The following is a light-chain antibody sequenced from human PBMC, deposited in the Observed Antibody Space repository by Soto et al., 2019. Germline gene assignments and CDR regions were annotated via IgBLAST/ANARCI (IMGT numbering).Light chain of an antibody. CDR3: MQPVQAPPT. J-gene: IGKJ1*01. CDR2: GAS. CDR1: QSVSSSS. Sequence: EIVLTQSPGTLSLSPGERATLSCRASQSVSSSSLAWYQQKPGQAPRLLIYGASSRATGIPDRFSGSGSGTDFTLKISRVEAEDVGVYYCMQPVQAPPTFGQGTKVEIK. V-gene: IGKV3-20*01.